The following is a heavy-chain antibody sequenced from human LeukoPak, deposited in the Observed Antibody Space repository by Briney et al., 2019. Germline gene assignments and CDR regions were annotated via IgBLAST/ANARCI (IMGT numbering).Heavy chain of an antibody. CDR2: IYYSGST. J-gene: IGHJ6*03. CDR3: ASAPRSGYDYYYYYMDV. CDR1: GGSISSYY. V-gene: IGHV4-59*01. Sequence: SETLTLTCTVSGGSISSYYMSWIRQPPGKGLEWIGYIYYSGSTNYTPSLKSRVTISVDTSKNQFSLKLSSVTAADTAVYYCASAPRSGYDYYYYYMDVWGKGTTVTVSS. D-gene: IGHD5-12*01.